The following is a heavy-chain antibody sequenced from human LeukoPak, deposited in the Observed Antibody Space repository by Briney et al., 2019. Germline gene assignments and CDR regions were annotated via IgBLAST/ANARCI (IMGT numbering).Heavy chain of an antibody. CDR1: GFTFSSYS. D-gene: IGHD1-26*01. CDR2: ISSSTTTTI. V-gene: IGHV3-48*01. CDR3: ARSRSGSYFDY. J-gene: IGHJ4*02. Sequence: GGSLRLSCAASGFTFSSYSMNWVRQAPGKGLEWVSYISSSTTTTIYYADSVKGRFTISRDNAKNSLYLQINSLRAEDTAAFYCARSRSGSYFDYWGQGTLVTVSS.